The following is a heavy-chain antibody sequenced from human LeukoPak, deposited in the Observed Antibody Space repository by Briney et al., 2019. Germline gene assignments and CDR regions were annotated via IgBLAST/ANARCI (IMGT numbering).Heavy chain of an antibody. V-gene: IGHV3-30*04. Sequence: PGRSLRLSCAASGFTFSSYAMHWVRQAPGKGLEWVAVISYDGSNKYYADSVKGRFTISRDNSKNTLYLQMNSLRAEDTAVYYCARCGEQWLEPLFDYWGQGTLVTVSS. CDR1: GFTFSSYA. D-gene: IGHD6-19*01. J-gene: IGHJ4*02. CDR2: ISYDGSNK. CDR3: ARCGEQWLEPLFDY.